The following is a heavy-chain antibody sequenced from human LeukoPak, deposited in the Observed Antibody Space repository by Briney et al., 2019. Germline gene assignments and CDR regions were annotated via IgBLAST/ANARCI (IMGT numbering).Heavy chain of an antibody. J-gene: IGHJ3*01. CDR3: ARAGDESTVHYDPLHF. V-gene: IGHV1-2*02. Sequence: RASVKVSCKASRYTFAVIHIHWVRQAPGQGPEWMGWINPKSGATDSAQQFQGRLTMTRDTSIGTASMDLSGLRLDDTGIYYCARAGDESTVHYDPLHFWGQGTMVTISS. D-gene: IGHD2-21*01. CDR2: INPKSGAT. CDR1: RYTFAVIH.